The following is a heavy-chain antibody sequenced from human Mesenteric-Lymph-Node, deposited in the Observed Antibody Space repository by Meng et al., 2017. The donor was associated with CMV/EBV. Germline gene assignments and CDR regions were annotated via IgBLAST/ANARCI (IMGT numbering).Heavy chain of an antibody. Sequence: GESLKISCKGSGYSFTSYWIGWVRQMPGKGLEWMGIIYPGDSDTRYSPSFQGQVTISADKSISTAYLQWSSLKASDTAMYYCARHVFYCTNGVCPYFDYWGQGTLVTAPQ. D-gene: IGHD2-8*01. CDR2: IYPGDSDT. J-gene: IGHJ4*02. V-gene: IGHV5-51*01. CDR3: ARHVFYCTNGVCPYFDY. CDR1: GYSFTSYW.